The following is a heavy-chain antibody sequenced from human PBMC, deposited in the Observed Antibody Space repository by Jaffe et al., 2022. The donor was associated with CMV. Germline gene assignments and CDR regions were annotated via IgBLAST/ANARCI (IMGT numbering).Heavy chain of an antibody. CDR1: GGSISSSSYY. Sequence: QLQLQESGPGLVKPSETLSLTCTVSGGSISSSSYYWGWIRQPPGKGLEWIGSIYYSGSTYYNPSLKSRVTISVDTSKNQFSLKLSSVTAADTAVYYCARHLGVYDSFDYWGQGTLVTVSS. CDR2: IYYSGST. J-gene: IGHJ4*02. V-gene: IGHV4-39*01. D-gene: IGHD3-22*01. CDR3: ARHLGVYDSFDY.